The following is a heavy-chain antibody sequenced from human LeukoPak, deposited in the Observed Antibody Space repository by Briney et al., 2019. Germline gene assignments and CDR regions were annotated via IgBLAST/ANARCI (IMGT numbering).Heavy chain of an antibody. V-gene: IGHV3-48*01. J-gene: IGHJ4*02. CDR3: ARESMVDL. D-gene: IGHD3-10*01. CDR2: ISSSSSTI. CDR1: GFTFSSYS. Sequence: GGSLRLSCAASGFTFSSYSMNWVRQAPGKGLEWVSYISSSSSTIYYADSVKGRFTISRDNAKNSLYLQMNCLRAEDTAVYYCARESMVDLWGQGTLVTVSS.